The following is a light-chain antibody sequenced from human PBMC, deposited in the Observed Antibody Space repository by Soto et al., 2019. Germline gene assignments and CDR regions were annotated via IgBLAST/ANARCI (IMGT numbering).Light chain of an antibody. V-gene: IGLV1-51*02. CDR2: ENN. CDR1: SSKIGNNH. Sequence: QSVLTQPPSVSAAPGQKVTISCSGSSSKIGNNHVSWHQQLPGTAPKLLIYENNKRPSGISDRFSGSKSGTSATLGITGLQTGDEADYHCGTWDSSLTAGVFGGGTKLTVL. J-gene: IGLJ3*02. CDR3: GTWDSSLTAGV.